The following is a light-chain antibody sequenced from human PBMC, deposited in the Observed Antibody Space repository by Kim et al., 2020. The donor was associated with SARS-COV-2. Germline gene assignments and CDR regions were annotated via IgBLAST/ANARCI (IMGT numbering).Light chain of an antibody. CDR3: GTWDNSLSTGV. CDR1: NSNIGNNY. V-gene: IGLV1-51*01. Sequence: GQKLTISCSGGNSNIGNNYVSWYQQLPGTAPKLLIYDNNERPSGIPDRFSGSKSGTSATLGITGLQTGDEADYYCGTWDNSLSTGVFGGGTQLTVL. CDR2: DNN. J-gene: IGLJ2*01.